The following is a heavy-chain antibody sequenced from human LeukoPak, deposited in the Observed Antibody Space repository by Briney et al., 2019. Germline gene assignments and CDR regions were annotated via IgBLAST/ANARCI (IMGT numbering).Heavy chain of an antibody. J-gene: IGHJ6*03. CDR3: ARDYTPNNYYYYMDV. D-gene: IGHD4/OR15-4a*01. CDR1: EYTFTGYY. Sequence: GASVKVSCKASEYTFTGYYMHWVRQAPGQGLEWMGWINLNSGGTNYAQKFQGRVTMTRNTSISTAYMELSSLRSEDTAVYYCARDYTPNNYYYYMDVWGKGTTVTISS. V-gene: IGHV1-2*02. CDR2: INLNSGGT.